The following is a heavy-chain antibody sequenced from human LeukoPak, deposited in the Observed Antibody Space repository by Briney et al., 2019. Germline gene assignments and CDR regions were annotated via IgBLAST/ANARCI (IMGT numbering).Heavy chain of an antibody. V-gene: IGHV4-39*07. D-gene: IGHD1-26*01. Sequence: SETLSLTCTVSGGSISSSSYYWGWIRQPPGKGLEWIGSIYYSGSTYYNPSLKSRVTISVDTSKNQFSLKLSSVTAADTAVYYCARDGGGSNPTDIWGQGTMVTVSS. CDR2: IYYSGST. CDR1: GGSISSSSYY. J-gene: IGHJ3*02. CDR3: ARDGGGSNPTDI.